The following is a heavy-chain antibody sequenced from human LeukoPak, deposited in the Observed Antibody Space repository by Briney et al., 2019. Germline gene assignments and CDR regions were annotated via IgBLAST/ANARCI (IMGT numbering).Heavy chain of an antibody. CDR1: GFTFRSYS. CDR3: ASFMTTVTIPDY. Sequence: GGSLRLSCAASGFTFRSYSMNWVRQAPGKRLEWLSSITSSGSHMYYADSVKGRFTISRDNAKSSLYLQMNGLSAEDTAVYYCASFMTTVTIPDYWGQGTLVTVSS. CDR2: ITSSGSHM. D-gene: IGHD4-17*01. J-gene: IGHJ4*02. V-gene: IGHV3-21*01.